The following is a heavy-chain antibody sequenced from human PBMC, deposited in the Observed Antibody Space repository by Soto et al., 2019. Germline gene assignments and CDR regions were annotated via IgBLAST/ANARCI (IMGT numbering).Heavy chain of an antibody. V-gene: IGHV1-3*01. D-gene: IGHD5-18*01. J-gene: IGHJ4*02. CDR1: GYTFTSYA. CDR2: INAGNGNT. Sequence: ASVKVSCKASGYTFTSYAMHWVRQAPGQRLEWMGWINAGNGNTKYSQKFQGRVTITRDTSASTAYMELSSLRSEDTAVYYCARGNTAMVFGYYFDYWGQGTLVTVSS. CDR3: ARGNTAMVFGYYFDY.